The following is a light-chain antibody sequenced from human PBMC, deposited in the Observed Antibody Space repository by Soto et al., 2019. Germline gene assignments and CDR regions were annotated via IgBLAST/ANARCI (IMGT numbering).Light chain of an antibody. Sequence: QSVLTQPPSASGTPGQGVAISCSGSSSNMGSNTVNWYQHLPGTAPKLLIYNDNQRPSGVPDRFFGSKSGTSASLAITGLQSEDEAYYYCAAWDGSLNHILFGGGTKLTVL. V-gene: IGLV1-44*01. CDR3: AAWDGSLNHIL. J-gene: IGLJ2*01. CDR1: SSNMGSNT. CDR2: NDN.